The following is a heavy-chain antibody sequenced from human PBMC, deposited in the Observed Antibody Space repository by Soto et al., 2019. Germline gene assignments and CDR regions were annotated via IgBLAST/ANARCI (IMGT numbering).Heavy chain of an antibody. CDR2: MNPNSGNS. Sequence: QVQLVQSGAEVKKPGASVKVSCKASGYTFTSYDINWVRQATGQGLEWMGWMNPNSGNSGYAQKFQGRVTMTRNTSISTAYIDLSSLRSEDTDVDYCARVLDYGEYAGSSYYYYYYYMDVWGKGTTVTVSS. CDR3: ARVLDYGEYAGSSYYYYYYYMDV. D-gene: IGHD4-17*01. CDR1: GYTFTSYD. J-gene: IGHJ6*03. V-gene: IGHV1-8*01.